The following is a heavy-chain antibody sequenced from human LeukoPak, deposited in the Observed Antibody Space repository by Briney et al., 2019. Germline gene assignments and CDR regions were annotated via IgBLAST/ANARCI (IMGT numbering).Heavy chain of an antibody. CDR2: IKTKTDGGTT. CDR1: GFTFSNAW. D-gene: IGHD3-16*01. J-gene: IGHJ4*02. CDR3: TTGRALGGSYSYFDY. Sequence: SGGSLRLSCAASGFTFSNAWMSWVRQAPGKGLEWVGRIKTKTDGGTTDYAAPVKGRFTISRDDSKNTLYLQMNSLKTEDTAVYYRTTGRALGGSYSYFDYWGQGTLVTVSS. V-gene: IGHV3-15*05.